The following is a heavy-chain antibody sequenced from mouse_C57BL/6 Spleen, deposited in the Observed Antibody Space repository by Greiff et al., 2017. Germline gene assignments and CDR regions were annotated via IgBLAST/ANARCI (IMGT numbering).Heavy chain of an antibody. CDR3: ARCDYDGAYAMDY. CDR2: INPNNGGT. J-gene: IGHJ4*01. V-gene: IGHV1-26*01. CDR1: GYTFTDYY. Sequence: EVQLQQSGPELVKPGASVKISCKASGYTFTDYYMNWVKQSHGKSLEWIGDINPNNGGTSYNQKFKGKATLTVDKSSSTAYMELRSLTSEDSAVYYWARCDYDGAYAMDYWGQGTSVTVSS. D-gene: IGHD2-4*01.